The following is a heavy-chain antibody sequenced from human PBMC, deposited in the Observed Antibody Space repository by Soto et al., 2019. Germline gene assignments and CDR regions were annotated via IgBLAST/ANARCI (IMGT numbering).Heavy chain of an antibody. Sequence: GGSLRLSCAASGFTFSSYAMHWVRQAPGKGLEWVAVISYDGSNKYYAVSVKGRFTISRDNSKNTLYLQMNSLRAEDTAVYYCARVLEDIVLMVYATLFDYWGQGTLVTVSS. J-gene: IGHJ4*02. D-gene: IGHD2-8*01. CDR2: ISYDGSNK. CDR1: GFTFSSYA. CDR3: ARVLEDIVLMVYATLFDY. V-gene: IGHV3-30-3*01.